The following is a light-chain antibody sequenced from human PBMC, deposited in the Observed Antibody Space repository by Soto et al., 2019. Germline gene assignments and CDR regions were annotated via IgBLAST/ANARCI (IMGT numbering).Light chain of an antibody. J-gene: IGLJ2*01. V-gene: IGLV2-14*01. CDR3: SSYTGSSAPVV. Sequence: QSVLTQPASVSGSPGQSITISCTGSSSDVGGYNYVSWYQQSPGKAPKLIIYDVSNRPSGVSNRFSGSKSDNTASLIISGLQAEDEADYYCSSYTGSSAPVVFGGGTKLTVL. CDR2: DVS. CDR1: SSDVGGYNY.